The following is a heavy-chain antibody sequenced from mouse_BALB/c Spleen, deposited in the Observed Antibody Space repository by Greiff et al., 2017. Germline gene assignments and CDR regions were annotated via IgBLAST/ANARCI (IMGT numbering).Heavy chain of an antibody. D-gene: IGHD1-1*02. CDR3: ATLWPTMGGYAMDY. CDR1: GFSLTSYG. J-gene: IGHJ4*01. CDR2: IWAGGST. Sequence: VKLKESGPGLVAPSQSLSITCTVSGFSLTSYGVHWVRQPPGKGLEWLGVIWAGGSTNYNSALMSRLSISKDNSKSQVFLKMNSLQTDDTAMYYCATLWPTMGGYAMDYWGQGTSVTVSS. V-gene: IGHV2-9*02.